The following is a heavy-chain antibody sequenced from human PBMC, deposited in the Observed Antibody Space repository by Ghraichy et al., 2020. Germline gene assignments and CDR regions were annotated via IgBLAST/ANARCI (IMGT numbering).Heavy chain of an antibody. J-gene: IGHJ4*02. V-gene: IGHV4-61*03. CDR1: GDSVSTGGYF. CDR3: ARLGGWSGGY. Sequence: SETLSLTCTVSGDSVSTGGYFWSWIRQPPGRGLEWVGHFYSSGGRTNYNPSLKSRVTISLYTSKNHLSLKLNSVTAADTAIYYCARLGGWSGGYWGQGTLVTVSS. CDR2: FYSSGGRT. D-gene: IGHD3-16*01.